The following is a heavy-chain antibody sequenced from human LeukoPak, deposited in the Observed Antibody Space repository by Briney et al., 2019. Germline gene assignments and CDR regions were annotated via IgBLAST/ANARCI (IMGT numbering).Heavy chain of an antibody. D-gene: IGHD6-19*01. CDR1: GYTFTNYW. J-gene: IGHJ4*02. Sequence: GESLKISCKGSGYTFTNYWIGWVRQMPGKGLEWMGRIDPSDSYTNYSPSFQGHVTISADKSISTAYLQWSSLKASDTAMYYCARHPIAVAGPLVHWGQGTLVTVSS. V-gene: IGHV5-10-1*01. CDR2: IDPSDSYT. CDR3: ARHPIAVAGPLVH.